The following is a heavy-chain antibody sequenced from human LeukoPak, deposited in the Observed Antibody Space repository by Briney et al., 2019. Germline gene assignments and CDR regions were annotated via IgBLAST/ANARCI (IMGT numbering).Heavy chain of an antibody. D-gene: IGHD2-21*02. Sequence: GASVKVSCKASGYTFTDYFIHWVRQAPGQGLEWMGWINPNSGDAKYAQKFQGRVTMTRDTSIKTAYMDLSRLRSDDTAVYFCARDLCGGDCYSYFGYWGQGALVTVSS. J-gene: IGHJ4*02. CDR1: GYTFTDYF. CDR3: ARDLCGGDCYSYFGY. V-gene: IGHV1-2*02. CDR2: INPNSGDA.